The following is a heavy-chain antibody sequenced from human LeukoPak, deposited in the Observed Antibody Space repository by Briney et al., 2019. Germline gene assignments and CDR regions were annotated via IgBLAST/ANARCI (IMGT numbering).Heavy chain of an antibody. D-gene: IGHD3-10*01. Sequence: SQTLSLTCAISGDSFSSNSAAWNWIRQSPSRGLEWLGRTYYRSKLYNDYAVSVKSRITINPDTSKNQFSLQLNSVTPEDTAVYYCARAEVVYGFLANWFDPWGQGTLVTVSS. V-gene: IGHV6-1*01. CDR1: GDSFSSNSAA. J-gene: IGHJ5*02. CDR2: TYYRSKLYN. CDR3: ARAEVVYGFLANWFDP.